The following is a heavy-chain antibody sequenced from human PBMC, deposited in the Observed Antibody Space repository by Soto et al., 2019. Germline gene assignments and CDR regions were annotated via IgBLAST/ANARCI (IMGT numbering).Heavy chain of an antibody. D-gene: IGHD3-3*01. Sequence: PSETLSLTCTVSGGSISSGGYYWSWIRQHPGKGLEWIGYIYYSGSTYYNPSLKSRVTISVDTSKNQFSLKLSSVTAADTAVYYCARAGISLPRGFWSGYYGGINWFDPWGQGTLVTVSS. V-gene: IGHV4-31*03. CDR3: ARAGISLPRGFWSGYYGGINWFDP. CDR2: IYYSGST. CDR1: GGSISSGGYY. J-gene: IGHJ5*02.